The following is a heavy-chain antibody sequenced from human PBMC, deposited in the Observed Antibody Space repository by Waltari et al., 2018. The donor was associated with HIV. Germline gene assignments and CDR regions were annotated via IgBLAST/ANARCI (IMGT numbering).Heavy chain of an antibody. Sequence: EVQLVESGGGLVQPGGSLRLSCGASGFTVSSNYMSWVRQAPGKGLEWVSVIYSGGSTYYADSVKGRFTISRDNSKNTLYLQMNSLRAEDTAVYYCASIAYCGGDCYPRGMDVWGQGTTVTVSS. CDR1: GFTVSSNY. V-gene: IGHV3-66*01. CDR2: IYSGGST. J-gene: IGHJ6*02. D-gene: IGHD2-21*02. CDR3: ASIAYCGGDCYPRGMDV.